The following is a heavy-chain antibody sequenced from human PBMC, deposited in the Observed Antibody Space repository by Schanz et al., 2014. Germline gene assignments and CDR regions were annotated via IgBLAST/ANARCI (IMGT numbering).Heavy chain of an antibody. CDR3: TRDVRLDRRGNWFDP. Sequence: EVQLLESGGGLVQPGGSLRLSCSASTFTFDHYAMTWVRQAPGKGLEWVAAVSSRSDEIKYADSVRGRFTISRDNSRSTMYLQMNSLRPEDTAVYYCTRDVRLDRRGNWFDPWGQGTLVTVSS. D-gene: IGHD1-1*01. V-gene: IGHV3-23*01. J-gene: IGHJ5*02. CDR1: TFTFDHYA. CDR2: VSSRSDEI.